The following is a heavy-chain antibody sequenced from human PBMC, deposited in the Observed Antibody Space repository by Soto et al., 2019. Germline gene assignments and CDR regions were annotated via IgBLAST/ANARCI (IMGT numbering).Heavy chain of an antibody. V-gene: IGHV4-59*01. Sequence: SETLSLTCTVSGGAISSYYWSCIRQPPGKGLEWIGYIYYSGGTNYNPSLKSRVTISVDTSKNQFSLKLSSVTAADTAVYYCARSFSSRWYWYYFDYWGRGTILTV. CDR2: IYYSGGT. CDR1: GGAISSYY. J-gene: IGHJ4*02. D-gene: IGHD6-13*01. CDR3: ARSFSSRWYWYYFDY.